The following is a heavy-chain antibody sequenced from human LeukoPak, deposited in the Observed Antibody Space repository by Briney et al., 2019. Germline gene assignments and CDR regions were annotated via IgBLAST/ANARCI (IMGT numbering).Heavy chain of an antibody. CDR3: VKAWSGYDYPYYFDY. Sequence: GRSLRLSCAASGFTFDDYAMHWVRQAPGKGLEWVSGISRNSGSIGYADSVKGRFTISRDNAKNSLYLQMNSLRAEDTALYYCVKAWSGYDYPYYFDYWGQGTLVTVSS. V-gene: IGHV3-9*01. CDR2: ISRNSGSI. D-gene: IGHD5-12*01. J-gene: IGHJ4*02. CDR1: GFTFDDYA.